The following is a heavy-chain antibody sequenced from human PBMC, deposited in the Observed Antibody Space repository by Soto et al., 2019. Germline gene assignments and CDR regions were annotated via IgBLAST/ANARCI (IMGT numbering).Heavy chain of an antibody. D-gene: IGHD2-15*01. CDR2: ISAYNGNT. Sequence: AASVKVSCKASGYTFTSYGISWVRQAPGQGLEWMGWISAYNGNTNYAQKLQGRVTMTTDTSTSTAYMELRSLRSDDTAVYYCARAKWWKEVGQHNWFDPWGQGTLVTVSS. V-gene: IGHV1-18*01. CDR1: GYTFTSYG. J-gene: IGHJ5*02. CDR3: ARAKWWKEVGQHNWFDP.